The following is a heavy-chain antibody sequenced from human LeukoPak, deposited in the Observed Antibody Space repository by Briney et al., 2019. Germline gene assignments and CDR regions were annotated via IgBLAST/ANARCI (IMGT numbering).Heavy chain of an antibody. V-gene: IGHV4-59*01. D-gene: IGHD1-1*01. CDR1: GASISTYY. J-gene: IGHJ6*03. CDR3: ARQNRGGGLAGSLGHYFYYHYMDV. Sequence: SETLSLTCTVSGASISTYYCRWIRQPPGKGLVWIGYLYFIVSTKYTPSLKSLDTMSVDTSKSPFSLKLISVTPADTAVYYCARQNRGGGLAGSLGHYFYYHYMDVWGKGTTVTVSS. CDR2: LYFIVST.